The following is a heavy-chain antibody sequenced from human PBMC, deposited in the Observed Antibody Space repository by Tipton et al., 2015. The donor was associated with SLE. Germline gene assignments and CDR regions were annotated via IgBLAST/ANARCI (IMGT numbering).Heavy chain of an antibody. D-gene: IGHD1-26*01. CDR3: ARDFWSQIVGAGGAFHI. CDR2: IYTSGST. V-gene: IGHV4-4*07. CDR1: GGSISSYH. Sequence: TLSLTCTVSGGSISSYHWSWIRQPAGKGLEWIGHIYTSGSTNYNPSLKSRVTISVDTSKNQFSLKLSSVTAADTAVDYCARDFWSQIVGAGGAFHIWGQGTMVTVSS. J-gene: IGHJ3*02.